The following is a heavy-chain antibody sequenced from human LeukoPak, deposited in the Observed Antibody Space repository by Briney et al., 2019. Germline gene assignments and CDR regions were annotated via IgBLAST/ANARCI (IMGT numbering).Heavy chain of an antibody. J-gene: IGHJ3*01. CDR2: VYPGDSDT. CDR3: ARGTMIQGVIDAFDV. V-gene: IGHV5-51*01. Sequence: GESLKISCKGSGYSFSNYWIGWVRQMPGKGLEWMGIVYPGDSDTRYSPSFQGQVTISADKSISIAYLQLNSLKASDTAMYYCARGTMIQGVIDAFDVWGQGTIISVSS. CDR1: GYSFSNYW. D-gene: IGHD3-10*01.